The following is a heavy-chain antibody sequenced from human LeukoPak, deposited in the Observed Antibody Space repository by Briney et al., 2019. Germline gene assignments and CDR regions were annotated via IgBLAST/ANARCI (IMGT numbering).Heavy chain of an antibody. V-gene: IGHV4-39*01. D-gene: IGHD3-22*01. Sequence: SETLSLTCTVSGGSISSSSYYWGWIRQPPAKGLEWIGSIYYSGSTYYNPSLKSRVTISVDTSKNQFSLKLSSVTAADTAVYYCARHVSGRYYYDSSGYYEGQIDYWGQGTLVTVSS. J-gene: IGHJ4*02. CDR3: ARHVSGRYYYDSSGYYEGQIDY. CDR1: GGSISSSSYY. CDR2: IYYSGST.